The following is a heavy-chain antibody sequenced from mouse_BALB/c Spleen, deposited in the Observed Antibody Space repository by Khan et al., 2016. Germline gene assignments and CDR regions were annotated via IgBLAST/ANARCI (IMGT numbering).Heavy chain of an antibody. J-gene: IGHJ2*01. CDR1: GFDFSRYW. CDR2: INPDSSTI. CDR3: AIRHYYGYMNY. D-gene: IGHD1-2*01. V-gene: IGHV4-1*02. Sequence: EVKLLESGGGLVQPGGSLKLSCAASGFDFSRYWMSWVRQAPGKGLEWIGEINPDSSTINYTPSLKDKFIISRDNAKNTLYLQMSKGRSEDTVLYFCAIRHYYGYMNYWGQGTTLTVSS.